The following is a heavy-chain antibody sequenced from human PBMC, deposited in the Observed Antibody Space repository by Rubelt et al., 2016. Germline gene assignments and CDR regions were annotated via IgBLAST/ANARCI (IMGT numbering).Heavy chain of an antibody. CDR2: VYYSGST. CDR3: ARGGSSYGSETVDY. D-gene: IGHD5-18*01. Sequence: QVQLQESGPGLVKPSETLSLTCTVSGGSVSSGSFYWSWIRQPPGKGLEWIGVVYYSGSTNYNPSLKSRVTISVDTSKNQLARKLSSVTAADTAVYYCARGGSSYGSETVDYWGQGTLVTVSS. V-gene: IGHV4-61*01. CDR1: GGSVSSGSFY. J-gene: IGHJ4*02.